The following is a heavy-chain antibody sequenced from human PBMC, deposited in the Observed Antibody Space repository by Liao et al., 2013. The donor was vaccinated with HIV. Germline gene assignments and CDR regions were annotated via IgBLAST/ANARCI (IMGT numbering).Heavy chain of an antibody. J-gene: IGHJ3*01. Sequence: QVQLRESGPGLLRPSETLSLTCTVSGDSITSYYWNWIRQPAGKGLEWIGRIYASGSTNSNPSLKSRVTMSIDTSTNQFSLRLNSVTAADTAVYYCARFTRYSSPSDAFDVWGQGTMVTVSS. D-gene: IGHD6-13*01. CDR2: IYASGST. CDR3: ARFTRYSSPSDAFDV. CDR1: GDSITSYY. V-gene: IGHV4-4*07.